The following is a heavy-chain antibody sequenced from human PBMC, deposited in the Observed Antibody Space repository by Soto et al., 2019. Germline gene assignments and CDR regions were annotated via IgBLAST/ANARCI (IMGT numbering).Heavy chain of an antibody. CDR1: GGSISSYY. D-gene: IGHD4-17*01. CDR3: ARHRYGDYDRWFDY. J-gene: IGHJ4*02. CDR2: IYYSGST. V-gene: IGHV4-59*08. Sequence: PSETLSLTCTVSGGSISSYYWSGIRHPPGKGLEWIGYIYYSGSTNYNPSLKSRVTISVDTSKNQFSLKLSSVTAADTAVYYCARHRYGDYDRWFDYWGQGTLVTVSS.